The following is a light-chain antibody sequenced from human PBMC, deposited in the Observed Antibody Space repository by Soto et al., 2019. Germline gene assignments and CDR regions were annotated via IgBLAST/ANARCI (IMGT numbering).Light chain of an antibody. V-gene: IGKV3-20*01. CDR3: QQYGSSPGYT. CDR2: GAS. CDR1: QSVSSSY. Sequence: EIVLTQSPGTLSLSPGERATLSCRASQSVSSSYLAWYQQKPGQAPRLLIYGASSRATGIADRFSGSGSGTDFTLNISRLEPEDFAVYYCQQYGSSPGYTFGQGTQLEIK. J-gene: IGKJ2*01.